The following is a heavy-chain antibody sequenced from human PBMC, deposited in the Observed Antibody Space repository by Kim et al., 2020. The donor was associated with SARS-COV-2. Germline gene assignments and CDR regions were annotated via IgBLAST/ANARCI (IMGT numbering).Heavy chain of an antibody. Sequence: GGSLRLSCEASGFIFDDYAMHWVRQAPGKGLEWVSGITWDSRRIGYADSVKGRFTISRDNAKKSLHLQLNSLRPEDTAFYFCAQDIVGHRSVYFYGMDVWGQGTPVTVSS. CDR2: ITWDSRRI. D-gene: IGHD1-26*01. CDR1: GFIFDDYA. CDR3: AQDIVGHRSVYFYGMDV. V-gene: IGHV3-9*01. J-gene: IGHJ6*02.